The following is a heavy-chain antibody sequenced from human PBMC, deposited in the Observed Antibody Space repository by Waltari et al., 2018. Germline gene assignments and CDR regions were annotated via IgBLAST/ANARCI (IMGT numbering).Heavy chain of an antibody. D-gene: IGHD3-10*01. V-gene: IGHV3-23*01. CDR2: LVVSIANT. J-gene: IGHJ4*02. CDR1: GFTFRNYA. CDR3: AKLTTTADAALQGSPFDY. Sequence: EVQLLESGGGLVQPGGSLRLSCAPSGFTFRNYARSWVRQARGKGLGVDSVLVVSIANTFYADSVKGRFTSSRDHSRNTVYLQMSSLRAVDTALYYCAKLTTTADAALQGSPFDYWGQGTLVTVSS.